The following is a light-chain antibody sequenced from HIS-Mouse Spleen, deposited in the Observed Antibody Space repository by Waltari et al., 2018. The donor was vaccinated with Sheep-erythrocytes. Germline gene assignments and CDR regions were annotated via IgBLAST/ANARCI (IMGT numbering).Light chain of an antibody. V-gene: IGLV2-8*01. CDR3: SSYAGSNNWV. J-gene: IGLJ3*02. CDR1: SSDVGGYNY. CDR2: EVS. Sequence: QSALTQPPSVSGSPGQSVTISCTGTSSDVGGYNYVSWYQQHPGKAPKLMIYEVSKRPSGVPDRFSGSKSGNTASLTVSGLQAGDEADYYSSSYAGSNNWVFGGGTKLTVL.